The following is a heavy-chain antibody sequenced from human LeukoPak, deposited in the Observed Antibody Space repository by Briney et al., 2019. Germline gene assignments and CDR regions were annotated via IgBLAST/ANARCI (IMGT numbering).Heavy chain of an antibody. CDR1: GYTFTSYD. D-gene: IGHD3-9*01. Sequence: ASVKVSCKASGYTFTSYDINWVRQATGQGLEWMGWMNPNSGNTGYAQKFQGRVTITRNTSISTAYMELSSLRSEDTAVYYCARKKTYYDILTGYYKSHDAFDIWGQGTMVTVSS. CDR2: MNPNSGNT. CDR3: ARKKTYYDILTGYYKSHDAFDI. J-gene: IGHJ3*02. V-gene: IGHV1-8*03.